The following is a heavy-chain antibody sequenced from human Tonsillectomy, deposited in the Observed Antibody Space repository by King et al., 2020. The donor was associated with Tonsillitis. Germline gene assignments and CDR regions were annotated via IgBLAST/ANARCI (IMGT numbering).Heavy chain of an antibody. CDR3: ARSEGSGSYYNY. CDR2: ISYDGSNK. CDR1: GFTFSSYA. D-gene: IGHD3-10*01. V-gene: IGHV3-30*04. J-gene: IGHJ4*02. Sequence: VQLVESGGGVVQPGRSLRLSCAASGFTFSSYAMHWVRQAPGKGLEWVAVISYDGSNKYYAYSVKGRFTISRDNSKNTLYLQMNSLRAEDTAVYYCARSEGSGSYYNYWGQGTLVTVSS.